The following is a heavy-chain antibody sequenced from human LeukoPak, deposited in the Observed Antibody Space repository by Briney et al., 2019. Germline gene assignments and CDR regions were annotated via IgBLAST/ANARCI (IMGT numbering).Heavy chain of an antibody. Sequence: GGSLRLSCAASRFPFSKYSMNWVRQAPGKGLEWISYIGISSGNTKYADSMKGRFTVSGDNARNSLYLQMNSLRVEDTAVYYCARDHNYAFDNWGQGTLVTVSS. J-gene: IGHJ4*02. CDR1: RFPFSKYS. CDR3: ARDHNYAFDN. D-gene: IGHD1-1*01. V-gene: IGHV3-11*06. CDR2: IGISSGNT.